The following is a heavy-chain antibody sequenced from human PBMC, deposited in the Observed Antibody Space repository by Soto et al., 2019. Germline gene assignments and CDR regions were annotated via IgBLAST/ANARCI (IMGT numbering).Heavy chain of an antibody. CDR1: GFTFSNDW. CDR2: IKSKTDGGTT. J-gene: IGHJ3*02. V-gene: IGHV3-15*01. Sequence: GGSLRLSCAASGFTFSNDWMSWVRQAPGKGLEWVGRIKSKTDGGTTDYAAHVQGRITISRDDSKNTLYLQMNSLKTEDTAVYYCTTDEKGSKAFDIWGQGTMFTVSS. CDR3: TTDEKGSKAFDI.